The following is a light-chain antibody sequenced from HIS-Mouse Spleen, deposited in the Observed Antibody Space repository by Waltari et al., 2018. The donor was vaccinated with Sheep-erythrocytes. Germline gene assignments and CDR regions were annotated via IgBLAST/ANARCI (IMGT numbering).Light chain of an antibody. CDR1: QGIRND. J-gene: IGKJ1*01. CDR3: LQDYNYPWT. CDR2: AAF. Sequence: AIQMTQSPSSLSASVGDRVTITCRASQGIRNDLGWYKQKPGKAPKLLIYAAFSFQSGVPSRFSGSGSGTDFTLTISSLQPEDFATYYCLQDYNYPWTFGQGTKVEIK. V-gene: IGKV1-6*01.